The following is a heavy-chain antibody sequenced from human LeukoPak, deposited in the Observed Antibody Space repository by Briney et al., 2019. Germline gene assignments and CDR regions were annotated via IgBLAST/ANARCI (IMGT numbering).Heavy chain of an antibody. D-gene: IGHD4-17*01. CDR2: ISSSSSYI. Sequence: PGGSLRLSCAASGFNFNTYWMSWVRQAPGKGLEWVSYISSSSSYIYYADSVKGRFTISRDNAKNSLYLQMNSLRAEDTAVYYCARGAMVTCAYWGQGTLVTVSS. J-gene: IGHJ4*02. V-gene: IGHV3-21*01. CDR3: ARGAMVTCAY. CDR1: GFNFNTYW.